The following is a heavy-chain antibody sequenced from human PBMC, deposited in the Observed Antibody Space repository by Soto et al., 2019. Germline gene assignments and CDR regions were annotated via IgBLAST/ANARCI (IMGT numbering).Heavy chain of an antibody. J-gene: IGHJ6*03. CDR2: ISGSGDST. V-gene: IGHV3-23*01. CDR3: ARGGGRYADFYYYYMDV. Sequence: GGSLRLSCVASGFTFSSYGMSWVRQTPGEGLEWVSAISGSGDSTYYADSVGGRFTVSRDNSKNTLYLQMNSLRAEDTALYYCARGGGRYADFYYYYMDVWGKGTTVTVSS. D-gene: IGHD6-19*01. CDR1: GFTFSSYG.